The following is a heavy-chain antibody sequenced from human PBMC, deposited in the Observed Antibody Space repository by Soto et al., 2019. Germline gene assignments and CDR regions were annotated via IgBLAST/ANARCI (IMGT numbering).Heavy chain of an antibody. J-gene: IGHJ3*02. Sequence: SVKVSCKASGGTFSSYAISWVRKAPGQGLEWMGGIIPNFGTANYAQKFQGRVTITEDASTSTAYMELSSLRSEDTAVYYCATDQDTIFGVVRRAFDIWGQGTMVTVSS. D-gene: IGHD3-3*01. V-gene: IGHV1-69*13. CDR2: IIPNFGTA. CDR3: ATDQDTIFGVVRRAFDI. CDR1: GGTFSSYA.